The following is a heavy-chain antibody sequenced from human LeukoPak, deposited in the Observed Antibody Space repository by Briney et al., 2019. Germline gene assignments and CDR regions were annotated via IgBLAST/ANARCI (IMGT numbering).Heavy chain of an antibody. J-gene: IGHJ4*02. V-gene: IGHV3-48*03. CDR3: TTLGYHLDS. CDR2: IAGSDTRT. D-gene: IGHD3-22*01. CDR1: GFAVSAYE. Sequence: PSGGSLRLSCLAAGFAVSAYEMNWVRQAPGKGLEWVSYIAGSDTRTYYADSVKGRFTIFRDNAKNSLYLQMNRLRAEDTALYYCTTLGYHLDSWGQGTLVTVSS.